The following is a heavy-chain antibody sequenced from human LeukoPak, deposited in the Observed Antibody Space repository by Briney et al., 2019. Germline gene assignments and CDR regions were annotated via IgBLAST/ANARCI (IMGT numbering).Heavy chain of an antibody. CDR1: GFTFDDYA. D-gene: IGHD3-3*01. J-gene: IGHJ4*02. V-gene: IGHV3-9*01. CDR3: ARDIDRYYADY. CDR2: ISWNSGSI. Sequence: PGGSLRLSCAASGFTFDDYAMHWVRQAPGKGLEWVSGISWNSGSIGYADSVKGRFTISRDNAKNSLYLQMNSLRAEDTAVYYCARDIDRYYADYWGQGTLVTVSS.